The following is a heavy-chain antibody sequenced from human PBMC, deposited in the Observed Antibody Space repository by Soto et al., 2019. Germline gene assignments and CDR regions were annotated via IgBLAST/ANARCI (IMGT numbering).Heavy chain of an antibody. CDR1: GFSFNYYA. CDR2: ISARGGSS. CDR3: AKGAIGYSASVGR. V-gene: IGHV3-23*01. D-gene: IGHD5-12*01. J-gene: IGHJ4*02. Sequence: EVQLLESGGGLVQPGGSLRLACAASGFSFNYYAMVWVRQAPGKGLEWVSVISARGGSSYFADSVKGRFTISSDTPKKVRSLQTNNLRAEDTATFFWAKGAIGYSASVGRWGQGTLVLVSS.